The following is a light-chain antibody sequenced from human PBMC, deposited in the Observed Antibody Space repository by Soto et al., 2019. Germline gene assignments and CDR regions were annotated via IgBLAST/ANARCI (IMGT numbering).Light chain of an antibody. CDR1: QSVLYRSDSKNY. CDR3: QQYYLAPLT. Sequence: IVMTQSPDSLAVSLGERATINCKSSQSVLYRSDSKNYLAWYQQKPGQPPKLLIYWASARESGVPDRFSGSGSGTYFTLTIGSLQAEDVAVYYCQQYYLAPLTFGPGTKVEI. V-gene: IGKV4-1*01. J-gene: IGKJ3*01. CDR2: WAS.